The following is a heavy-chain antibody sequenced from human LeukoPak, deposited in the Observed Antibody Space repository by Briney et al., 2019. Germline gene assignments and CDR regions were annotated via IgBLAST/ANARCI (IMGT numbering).Heavy chain of an antibody. CDR2: INPNSGST. J-gene: IGHJ6*03. CDR1: GYTFIDYY. Sequence: ASVKVSCKASGYTFIDYYMHWVRQAPGQGLEWMGWINPNSGSTNYAQKFQGRVTMTRDTSISTVYMELSRLRSDDTAMYYCARERPHYMDVWGTGTTVIVSS. V-gene: IGHV1-2*02. CDR3: ARERPHYMDV.